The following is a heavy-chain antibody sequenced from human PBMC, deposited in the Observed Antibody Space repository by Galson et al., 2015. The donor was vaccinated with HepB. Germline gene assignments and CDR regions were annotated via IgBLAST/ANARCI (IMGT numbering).Heavy chain of an antibody. V-gene: IGHV1-8*01. CDR3: ARGNSGWASFDY. D-gene: IGHD6-19*01. CDR1: GYTLTSYD. J-gene: IGHJ4*02. Sequence: VKVSCKASGYTLTSYDINWVRQATGQGLEWMGKFQGRVTMTRHTSISTAYMELSSLRSEDTAVYYCARGNSGWASFDYWGQGTLVTVSS.